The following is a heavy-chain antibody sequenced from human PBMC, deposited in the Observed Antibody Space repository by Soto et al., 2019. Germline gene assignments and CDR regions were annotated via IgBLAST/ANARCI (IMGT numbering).Heavy chain of an antibody. J-gene: IGHJ2*01. CDR3: ARAHLIASRLMWYLDL. CDR1: GDSVSSNNAA. CDR2: TYYRSKWYN. V-gene: IGHV6-1*01. Sequence: SQTLSLTCAISGDSVSSNNAAWHWIRQSPSRGLEWLGRTYYRSKWYNDYAMSVKGRITINPDTSKDHFSLQLNSVTPGDTAVYYCARAHLIASRLMWYLDLWGRGTLVTVSS. D-gene: IGHD6-6*01.